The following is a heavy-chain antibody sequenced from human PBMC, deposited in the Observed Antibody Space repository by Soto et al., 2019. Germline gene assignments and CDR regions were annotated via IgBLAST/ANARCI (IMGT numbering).Heavy chain of an antibody. D-gene: IGHD6-19*01. Sequence: PGWSLRLSCAASGFTFSSDGMNWVRQAPGKGLEWVGRIKSKTDGGTTDYAAPVKGRFTISRDDSKNTLYLQMNSLKTEDTAVYYCTTDPTYSSAPGIDYWGQGTLVTVSS. J-gene: IGHJ4*02. V-gene: IGHV3-15*07. CDR2: IKSKTDGGTT. CDR3: TTDPTYSSAPGIDY. CDR1: GFTFSSDG.